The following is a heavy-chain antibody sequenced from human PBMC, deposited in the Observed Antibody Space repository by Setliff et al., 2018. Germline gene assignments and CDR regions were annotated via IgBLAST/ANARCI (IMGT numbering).Heavy chain of an antibody. CDR3: ARDLGHGGDSDY. CDR2: IGHTGSI. J-gene: IGHJ4*02. D-gene: IGHD2-21*02. CDR1: GYSISSGYI. Sequence: PLETLSLTCTVSGYSISSGYIWGWIRQPPGKGLEWVGNIGHTGSINYNPSLKSRLTISRDTSKNQVSLKLNSVTATDTAVYYCARDLGHGGDSDYWGQGIQVTVSS. V-gene: IGHV4-38-2*02.